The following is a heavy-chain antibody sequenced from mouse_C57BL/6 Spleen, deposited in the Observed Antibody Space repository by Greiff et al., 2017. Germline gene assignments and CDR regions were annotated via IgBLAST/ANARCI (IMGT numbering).Heavy chain of an antibody. D-gene: IGHD2-4*01. CDR2: IYPGNSDT. CDR1: GYTFTSYW. CDR3: TKGYYDYLYYFDY. V-gene: IGHV1-5*01. Sequence: VQLKQSGTVLARPGASVKMSCKTSGYTFTSYWMHWVKQRPGQGLEWIGAIYPGNSDTSYNQKFKGKAKLTAVTSASTAYMELSSLTNEDSAVYYCTKGYYDYLYYFDYWGQGTTLTVSS. J-gene: IGHJ2*01.